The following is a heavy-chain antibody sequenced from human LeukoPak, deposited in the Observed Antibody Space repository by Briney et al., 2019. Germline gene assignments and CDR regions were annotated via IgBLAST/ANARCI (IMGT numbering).Heavy chain of an antibody. CDR2: IWYDGSNK. Sequence: GGSLILSCAASGLTFSSYGMHWVRQAPGKGLEWVAVIWYDGSNKYYADSVKGRFTISRDNSKNTLYLQMNSLRDEDTAVYYCARDRRLSYFDYWGQGTLVTVSS. J-gene: IGHJ4*02. CDR3: ARDRRLSYFDY. V-gene: IGHV3-33*01. D-gene: IGHD6-25*01. CDR1: GLTFSSYG.